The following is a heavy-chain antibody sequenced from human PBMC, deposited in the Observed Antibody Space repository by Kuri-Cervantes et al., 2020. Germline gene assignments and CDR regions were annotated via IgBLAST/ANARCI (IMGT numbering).Heavy chain of an antibody. V-gene: IGHV3-48*01. CDR1: GFTFSSYS. CDR2: ISSSSSTI. J-gene: IGHJ3*02. CDR3: AHRGRSVSDAFDI. Sequence: GGSLRLSCAASGFTFSSYSMNWVRQAPGKGLEWVSYISSSSSTIYYADYVKGRFTISRDNAKNSLYLQMNSLRAEDTAVYYCAHRGRSVSDAFDIWGQGTMVTVSS. D-gene: IGHD1-14*01.